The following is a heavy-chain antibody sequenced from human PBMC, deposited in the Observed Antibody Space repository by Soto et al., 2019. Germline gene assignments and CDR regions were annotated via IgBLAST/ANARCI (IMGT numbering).Heavy chain of an antibody. CDR3: AEAQRRDGYNSLLDY. CDR1: GFTFSIYG. J-gene: IGHJ4*02. V-gene: IGHV3-30*18. Sequence: QVQLVESGGGVVQPGRSLRLSCAASGFTFSIYGMHWVRQAPGKGLEWVAVISYDGSNKYYADSVKGRFTISRDHSKNSLYLQMNSLRAEDTAVYYCAEAQRRDGYNSLLDYWGQGTLVTVSS. D-gene: IGHD2-21*01. CDR2: ISYDGSNK.